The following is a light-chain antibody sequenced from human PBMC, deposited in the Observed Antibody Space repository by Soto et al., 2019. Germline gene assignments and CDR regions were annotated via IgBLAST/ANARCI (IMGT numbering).Light chain of an antibody. CDR2: DVS. CDR1: SSDVGGYNY. CDR3: CSYAGSYV. J-gene: IGLJ1*01. Sequence: QSALTQPRSVSGSPGQSVTISCTGTSSDVGGYNYVSWYQQHPGKAPKLMIYDVSKRPSGVPDRFSGSKSGNTASLTISGLQAEDEADYSCCSYAGSYVFGTGTKVTV. V-gene: IGLV2-11*01.